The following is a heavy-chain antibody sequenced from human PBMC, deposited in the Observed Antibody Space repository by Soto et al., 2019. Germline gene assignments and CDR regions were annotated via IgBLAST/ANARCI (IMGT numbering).Heavy chain of an antibody. D-gene: IGHD2-2*01. J-gene: IGHJ6*02. Sequence: AGGSLRLSCAASGFTFSSYAMSWVRQAPGKGPEWVSAISGSGGTTNYADSVKGRFSISRDNSKNTLYLQMNSLRAEDTAVYYCAKDEEEVSAATGYHYDGMYVCGLRSTVTVS. CDR3: AKDEEEVSAATGYHYDGMYV. V-gene: IGHV3-23*01. CDR1: GFTFSSYA. CDR2: ISGSGGTT.